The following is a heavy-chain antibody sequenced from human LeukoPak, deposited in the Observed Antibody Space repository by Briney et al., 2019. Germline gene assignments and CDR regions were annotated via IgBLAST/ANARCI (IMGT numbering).Heavy chain of an antibody. CDR1: GGSISSYY. D-gene: IGHD1-1*01. V-gene: IGHV4-59*08. CDR2: IYYSGST. J-gene: IGHJ3*02. CDR3: ARLQLERRDAFDI. Sequence: PSQTLSLTCTVSGGSISSYYWSWIRQPPGKGLEGIGYIYYSGSTNYNPTLKSRVTISVDTSKNQFSLKLSSVTAADTAVYYCARLQLERRDAFDIWGQGTMVTVSS.